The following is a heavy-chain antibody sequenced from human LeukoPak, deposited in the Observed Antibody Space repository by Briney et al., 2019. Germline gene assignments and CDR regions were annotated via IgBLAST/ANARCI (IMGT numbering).Heavy chain of an antibody. Sequence: ASVKVSCKASGYTFTHYGFSWVRQAPGQGLEWMGWISAYNSNTNYAQKFRGRVTMTTDTYTNTAYMELSSLRFEDTAVYYCARGAYAKEELAPPGWDYWGQGTLVTVSS. CDR2: ISAYNSNT. CDR1: GYTFTHYG. V-gene: IGHV1-18*01. J-gene: IGHJ4*02. D-gene: IGHD1-26*01. CDR3: ARGAYAKEELAPPGWDY.